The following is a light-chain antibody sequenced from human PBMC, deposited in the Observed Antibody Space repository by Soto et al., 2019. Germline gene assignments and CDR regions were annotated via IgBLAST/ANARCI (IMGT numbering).Light chain of an antibody. CDR2: SAS. CDR3: LQESNYPLT. V-gene: IGKV1-6*01. J-gene: IGKJ4*01. Sequence: IQMTQSPSSLSASVGERVTITCRASQGVRDEVGWYQQKPGKAPKLLIYSASTLQSGVPSRFSGSGSGTDFTLTISGLQHEDFASYYCLQESNYPLTFGGGTKVEIK. CDR1: QGVRDE.